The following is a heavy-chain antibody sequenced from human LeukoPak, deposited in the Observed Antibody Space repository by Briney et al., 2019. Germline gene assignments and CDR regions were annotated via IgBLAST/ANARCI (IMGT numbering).Heavy chain of an antibody. CDR2: ISGSGGST. CDR3: AKDSTAWGVIDSFDY. D-gene: IGHD3-16*02. CDR1: GFTFSSYA. J-gene: IGHJ4*02. Sequence: PGGSLRLSCAASGFTFSSYAMSWVRQAPGKGLEWVSAISGSGGSTYYADSVKGRFTISRDNSKNTLYLQMNSLRAEDTAVYYYAKDSTAWGVIDSFDYWGQGTLVTVSS. V-gene: IGHV3-23*01.